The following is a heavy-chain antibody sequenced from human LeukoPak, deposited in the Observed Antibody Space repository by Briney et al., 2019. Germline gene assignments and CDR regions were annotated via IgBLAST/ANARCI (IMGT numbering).Heavy chain of an antibody. D-gene: IGHD3-10*01. CDR1: GFTFSSYS. V-gene: IGHV3-21*01. CDR3: VKDRVDGSGSQFDS. CDR2: ISSSSSYI. Sequence: GGSLRLSRAASGFTFSSYSMNWVRQAPGKGLEWVSSISSSSSYIYYADSVKGRFTISRDNAKNSLYLQMNSLRAEDTAVYYCVKDRVDGSGSQFDSWGQGSLVIVPS. J-gene: IGHJ4*02.